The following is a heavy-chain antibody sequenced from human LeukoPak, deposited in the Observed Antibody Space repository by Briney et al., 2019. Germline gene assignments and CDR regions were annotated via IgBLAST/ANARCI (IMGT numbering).Heavy chain of an antibody. V-gene: IGHV1-46*01. CDR3: AREFGGGVNWFDH. CDR2: ISPSGGST. Sequence: ASVKVSCKAFGYTFTSNYMHWVRQAPGQGPEWMGVISPSGGSTTYAQKFQGRVMVTIDTSTSTAYMELTRLTFDDTAVYYCAREFGGGVNWFDHWGQGTLVTVSS. J-gene: IGHJ5*02. CDR1: GYTFTSNY. D-gene: IGHD3-10*01.